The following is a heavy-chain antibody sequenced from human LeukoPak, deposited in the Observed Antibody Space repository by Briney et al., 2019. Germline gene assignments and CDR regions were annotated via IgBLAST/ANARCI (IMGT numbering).Heavy chain of an antibody. CDR2: IKQDGSEK. Sequence: PGGSLRLSCAASGFTFSSYWMSWVRQAPGKGLEWVANIKQDGSEKYYEDSVKGRFTISRDNAKNSLYLQMNSLRAEDTAVYYCALSLRRDAFDIWGQGTMVTVSS. CDR3: ALSLRRDAFDI. V-gene: IGHV3-7*01. CDR1: GFTFSSYW. D-gene: IGHD4-17*01. J-gene: IGHJ3*02.